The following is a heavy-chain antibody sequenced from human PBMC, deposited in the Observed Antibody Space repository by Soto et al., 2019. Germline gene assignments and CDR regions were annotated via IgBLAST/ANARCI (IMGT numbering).Heavy chain of an antibody. J-gene: IGHJ4*02. V-gene: IGHV4-59*08. CDR1: GGSITSYY. CDR2: IYFSGSA. CDR3: VRRYSGYGDY. Sequence: SETLSLTCTVSGGSITSYYWSWIRQPPGKGLEWIGYIYFSGSANYNPSLKSRVTISVDTSKNQFSLKMSSVTAADTAVYYCVRRYSGYGDYWGQGTLVTVSS. D-gene: IGHD5-12*01.